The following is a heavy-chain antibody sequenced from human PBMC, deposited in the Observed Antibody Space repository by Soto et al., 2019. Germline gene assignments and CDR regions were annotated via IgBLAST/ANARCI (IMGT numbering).Heavy chain of an antibody. Sequence: QVQLQESGPGLVKPSETLSLTCGVSGVSITRSFWWHWVRQSPGKGLEWLGEIYTTGSTNYNQSQRGRDHISVEDSRTQFSLSVTSVTAADTAFYFGAAKGVDNGLDHWGQGTRVTDTS. CDR3: AAKGVDNGLDH. D-gene: IGHD2-15*01. CDR2: IYTTGST. V-gene: IGHV4-4*02. CDR1: GVSITRSFW. J-gene: IGHJ4*02.